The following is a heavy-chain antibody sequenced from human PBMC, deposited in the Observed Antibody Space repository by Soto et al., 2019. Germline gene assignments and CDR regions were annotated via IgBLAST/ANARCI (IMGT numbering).Heavy chain of an antibody. CDR3: ATVVVWLGELNPLGF. Sequence: QVQLVQSGAEVKKPGASVKVSCKVSGYTLTELSMHWVRQAPGKGLEWMGGFDPEDGETIYAQKFQGRVTKTEDTAXXKADMELSSRSSEDTAVNYCATVVVWLGELNPLGFWGQGTLVTVSS. CDR2: FDPEDGET. CDR1: GYTLTELS. D-gene: IGHD3-10*01. J-gene: IGHJ4*02. V-gene: IGHV1-24*01.